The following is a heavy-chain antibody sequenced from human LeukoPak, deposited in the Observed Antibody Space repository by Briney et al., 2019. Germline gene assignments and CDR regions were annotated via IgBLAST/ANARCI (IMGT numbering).Heavy chain of an antibody. Sequence: SETLSLTCTVSGGSISSGGYYWSWISQHPGKGLEWIGYIYYSGSTYYNPSLKSRVTISVDTSKNQFSLKLSSVTAADTAVYYCARAGYSYDRLAGKYNWFDPWGQGTLVTVSS. J-gene: IGHJ5*02. V-gene: IGHV4-31*03. CDR1: GGSISSGGYY. CDR3: ARAGYSYDRLAGKYNWFDP. D-gene: IGHD5-18*01. CDR2: IYYSGST.